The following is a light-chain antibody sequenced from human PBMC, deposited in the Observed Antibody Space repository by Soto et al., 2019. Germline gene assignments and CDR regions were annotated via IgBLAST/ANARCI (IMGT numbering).Light chain of an antibody. J-gene: IGKJ2*01. V-gene: IGKV2-28*01. Sequence: DIVMTQSPLSLPVTPGEPASISCRSSQSLLHSSGYTYLDWYLQKPGQSPQLLIYLGSNRASGVPDRFSGSGSGTDFTLKISRVEAEDVGVYYCMQGLETPYTFGQGTKLEIK. CDR3: MQGLETPYT. CDR1: QSLLHSSGYTY. CDR2: LGS.